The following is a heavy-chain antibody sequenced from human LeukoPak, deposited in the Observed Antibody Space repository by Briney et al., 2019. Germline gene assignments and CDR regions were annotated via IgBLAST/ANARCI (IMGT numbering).Heavy chain of an antibody. CDR2: INPNNGDT. J-gene: IGHJ4*02. D-gene: IGHD7-27*01. V-gene: IGHV1-2*02. CDR3: ARLAFPANWGPFDY. CDR1: GYTFTGCY. Sequence: GASEKVSCKASGYTFTGCYMHWVRQAPGQGLEWMGWINPNNGDTNYAQKFQGRVTMTRDTSISTAYMELSRLTSDDTAVYYCARLAFPANWGPFDYWGQGTLVTVSS.